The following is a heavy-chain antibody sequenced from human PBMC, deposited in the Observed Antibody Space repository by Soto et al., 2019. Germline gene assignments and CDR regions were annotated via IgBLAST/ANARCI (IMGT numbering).Heavy chain of an antibody. Sequence: EVQLVETGGGLIQPGGSLRLSCAASGFSVGSNYMTWVRHSPGKGLEWVSLIYSNGDTDYADSVKGRFSISRDNFKNTLYLQMNNLSAEDTAVYHCARKSDSSPVPEADGVWGRGTLVTVSS. CDR3: ARKSDSSPVPEADGV. D-gene: IGHD2-8*01. J-gene: IGHJ4*02. CDR1: GFSVGSNY. V-gene: IGHV3-53*02. CDR2: IYSNGDT.